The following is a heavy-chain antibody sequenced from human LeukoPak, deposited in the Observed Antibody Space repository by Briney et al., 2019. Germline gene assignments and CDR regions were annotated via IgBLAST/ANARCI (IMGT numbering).Heavy chain of an antibody. CDR1: GYTFTSYD. CDR2: ISAYSGKT. V-gene: IGHV1-18*01. J-gene: IGHJ4*02. Sequence: ASVKVSCKASGYTFTSYDTSWVRQAPGQGLELMGWISAYSGKTNYAQKLQGRVTMTTDTSTSTAYMELRSLRSDDTAVYYCARDSGQLGGGYFDYWGQGTLVTVSS. D-gene: IGHD5-12*01. CDR3: ARDSGQLGGGYFDY.